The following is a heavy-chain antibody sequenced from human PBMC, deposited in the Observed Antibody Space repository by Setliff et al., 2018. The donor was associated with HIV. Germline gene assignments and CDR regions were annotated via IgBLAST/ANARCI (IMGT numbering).Heavy chain of an antibody. Sequence: SVKVSCKASGYPFTYRYLHWVRQAPGQAREWMRWITTYNANTNYAQKFQDSVTMTSARTMSTAYMELSSLRSEDTAMYYCASGRGDGYNYFGFDIWGQGTVVTVSS. V-gene: IGHV1-45*02. CDR1: GYPFTYRY. D-gene: IGHD5-12*01. J-gene: IGHJ3*02. CDR2: ITTYNANT. CDR3: ASGRGDGYNYFGFDI.